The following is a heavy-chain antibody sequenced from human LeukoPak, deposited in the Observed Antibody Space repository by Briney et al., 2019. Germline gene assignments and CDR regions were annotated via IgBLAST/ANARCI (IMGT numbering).Heavy chain of an antibody. J-gene: IGHJ3*02. CDR2: INPNSGGT. V-gene: IGHV1-2*02. D-gene: IGHD3-3*01. Sequence: ASVKVSCKASGYTFTGYYMHWVRQAPGQGLEWMGWINPNSGGTNYAQKFQGRVTMTRDTSISTAYMELRSLRSDDTAVYYCARENSYYDFWSGYLHDAFDIWGQGTMVTVSS. CDR3: ARENSYYDFWSGYLHDAFDI. CDR1: GYTFTGYY.